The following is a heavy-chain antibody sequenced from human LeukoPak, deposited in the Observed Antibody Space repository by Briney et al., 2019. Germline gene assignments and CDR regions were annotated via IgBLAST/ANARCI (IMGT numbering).Heavy chain of an antibody. Sequence: SETLSLTCTVSGVSISSSNSYWGWIRQPPGKGLEWIGSIYYSGNTYYNPSLKSRVTMSVDTSENQFSLRLSSVTAADTAVYYCARRYPSVRGANLRPQEVRKYYFDYWGQGTLVTVSS. D-gene: IGHD3-10*01. V-gene: IGHV4-39*07. CDR1: GVSISSSNSY. J-gene: IGHJ4*02. CDR2: IYYSGNT. CDR3: ARRYPSVRGANLRPQEVRKYYFDY.